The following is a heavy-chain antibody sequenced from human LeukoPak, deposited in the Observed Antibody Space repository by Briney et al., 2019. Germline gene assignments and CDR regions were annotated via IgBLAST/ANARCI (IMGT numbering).Heavy chain of an antibody. CDR3: ARDTGCSSTSCYASVFDY. D-gene: IGHD2-2*01. CDR1: GFTFSSYS. Sequence: GGTLRLSCAASGFTFSSYSMNWVCQAPGKGLEWVSSISSSSSYIYYADSVKGRFTISRDNAKNSLYLQMNSLRAEDTAVYYCARDTGCSSTSCYASVFDYWGQGTLVTVSS. CDR2: ISSSSSYI. J-gene: IGHJ4*02. V-gene: IGHV3-21*01.